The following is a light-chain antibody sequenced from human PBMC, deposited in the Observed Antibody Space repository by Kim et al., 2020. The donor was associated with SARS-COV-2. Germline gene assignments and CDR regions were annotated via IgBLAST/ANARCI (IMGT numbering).Light chain of an antibody. CDR3: SSYAGSNDLV. CDR1: SSDVVRYNY. Sequence: GQSVDISFTGTSSDVVRYNYVSWYQPHPGKAPNLIIYAFSKRPTGVPDRFSGAKSGNTASLTVSGLQAEDEADYYCSSYAGSNDLVFGGGTQLTVL. J-gene: IGLJ2*01. CDR2: AFS. V-gene: IGLV2-8*01.